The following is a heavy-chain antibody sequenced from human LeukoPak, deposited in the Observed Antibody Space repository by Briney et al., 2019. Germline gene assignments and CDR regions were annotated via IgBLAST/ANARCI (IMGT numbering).Heavy chain of an antibody. J-gene: IGHJ4*02. CDR1: GFTFSTYN. V-gene: IGHV3-21*01. CDR2: ISGSSSYI. CDR3: ARDRSDYYDY. Sequence: GGSLRLSCAASGFTFSTYNMNWVRQAPGKGLEWVSSISGSSSYIYYADSVKGRFSISRDNAKNSLYLQMNSLRAEDTAVYYCARDRSDYYDYWGQGTLVTVSS. D-gene: IGHD6-19*01.